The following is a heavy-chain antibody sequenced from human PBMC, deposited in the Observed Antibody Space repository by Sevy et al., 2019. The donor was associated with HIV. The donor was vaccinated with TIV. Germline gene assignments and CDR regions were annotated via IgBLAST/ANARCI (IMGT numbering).Heavy chain of an antibody. CDR1: GFNVSSTY. V-gene: IGHV3-53*01. J-gene: IGHJ4*02. CDR3: ATTTFRFFDN. Sequence: GGSLRLSCEASGFNVSSTYMSWVRQAPGKGLEWVSVFYISDNTYYADSVKGRFTISRDNFKNTLHLQMDSLRAEDTALYYCATTTFRFFDNWGQGTLVTVSS. D-gene: IGHD3-3*01. CDR2: FYISDNT.